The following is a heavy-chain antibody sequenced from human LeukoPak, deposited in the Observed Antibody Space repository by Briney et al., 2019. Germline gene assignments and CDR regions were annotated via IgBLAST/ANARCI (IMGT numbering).Heavy chain of an antibody. CDR1: GYTFTSYG. CDR3: ASDLIVTLDSPHFDY. J-gene: IGHJ4*02. CDR2: ISAYNGNT. V-gene: IGHV1-18*01. D-gene: IGHD3/OR15-3a*01. Sequence: ASVKVSCKASGYTFTSYGISWVRQAPGQGLEWMGWISAYNGNTNYAQKLQGRVTMTTDTSTSTAYMELRSLRSDDTAVYYCASDLIVTLDSPHFDYWGQGTLVTVSS.